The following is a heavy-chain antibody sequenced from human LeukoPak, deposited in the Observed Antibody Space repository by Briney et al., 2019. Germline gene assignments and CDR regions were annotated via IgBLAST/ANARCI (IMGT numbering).Heavy chain of an antibody. Sequence: ASVKVSCKASGYTFTGHYVHWVRQAPGQGLEWMGWISAYNGNTNYAQKLQGRVSMTTDTSTSTAYMELRSLRSDDTAVYYCARDLEDTAMAPYYYYGMDVWGQGTTVTVSS. CDR2: ISAYNGNT. V-gene: IGHV1-18*04. J-gene: IGHJ6*02. CDR1: GYTFTGHY. D-gene: IGHD5-18*01. CDR3: ARDLEDTAMAPYYYYGMDV.